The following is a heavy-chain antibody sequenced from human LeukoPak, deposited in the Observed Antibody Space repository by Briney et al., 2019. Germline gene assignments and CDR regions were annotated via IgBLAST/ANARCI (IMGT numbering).Heavy chain of an antibody. V-gene: IGHV4-34*01. J-gene: IGHJ3*02. CDR3: ASLDSSGYYNAFDI. CDR2: INHSGST. D-gene: IGHD3-22*01. CDR1: GGSFSGYY. Sequence: PSETLSLTCAVYGGSFSGYYWSWIRQPPGKGLEWIGEINHSGSTNYNPSLKSRVTISVDTSKSQFSLKLSSVTAADTAVYYCASLDSSGYYNAFDIWGQGTMVTVSS.